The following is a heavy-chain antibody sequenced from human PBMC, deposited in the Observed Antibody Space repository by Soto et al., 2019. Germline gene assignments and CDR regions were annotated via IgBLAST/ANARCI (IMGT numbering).Heavy chain of an antibody. J-gene: IGHJ6*02. CDR3: TKQKGDSRTYNGIDV. V-gene: IGHV6-1*01. CDR2: AYYRSQWYY. Sequence: SQTLSLTCAISGDSVSSNSAAWNWIRQSPSRGLEWLGRAYYRSQWYYDSAVSVRSRITVIPDTSKNQFSLQLNSVTPEDTAVYYCTKQKGDSRTYNGIDVWGQGTKVTVSS. CDR1: GDSVSSNSAA. D-gene: IGHD2-21*02.